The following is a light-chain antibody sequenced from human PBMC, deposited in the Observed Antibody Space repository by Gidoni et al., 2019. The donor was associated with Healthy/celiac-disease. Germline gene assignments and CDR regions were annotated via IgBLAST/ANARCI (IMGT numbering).Light chain of an antibody. J-gene: IGKJ3*01. CDR3: MQALQTPH. Sequence: DIVMTQSPLSLPVTPGEPASISCRSSQSLLHSNGYNCLDWYLQKPGQSPQLLIYLGSNRASGVPDRFSGSGSGTDFTLKISRVEAEDVGVYYCMQALQTPHFGPGTKVDIK. CDR1: QSLLHSNGYNC. CDR2: LGS. V-gene: IGKV2-28*01.